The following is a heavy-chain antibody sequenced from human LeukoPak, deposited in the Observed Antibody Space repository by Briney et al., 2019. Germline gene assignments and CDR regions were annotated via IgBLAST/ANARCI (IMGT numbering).Heavy chain of an antibody. Sequence: PSETLSLTCTVSGGSISSSTYYCAWIRQPPGTGLEWIGNINYSGITYSNPSLKSRVTISVDTSKNQFSLKLSSVTAADTAVYYCAGHKVGSSVRPSDYFDYWGQGILVTVSS. CDR3: AGHKVGSSVRPSDYFDY. CDR2: INYSGIT. D-gene: IGHD3-10*01. J-gene: IGHJ4*02. CDR1: GGSISSSTYY. V-gene: IGHV4-39*01.